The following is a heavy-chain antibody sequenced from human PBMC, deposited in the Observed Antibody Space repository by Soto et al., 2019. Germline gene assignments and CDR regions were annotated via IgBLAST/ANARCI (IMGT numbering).Heavy chain of an antibody. Sequence: QITLTESGPTLAKPTQTLTLTCTFSGFSLSTNGVGVGWIRQPPGKALEWLALIYWDDDKRSSPSQKSRLNITEDTSKNRVVLTMPYMDPLDTATYYCAHSPRITMYDYWGQGTLVTFSS. CDR1: GFSLSTNGVG. J-gene: IGHJ4*02. D-gene: IGHD3-10*02. CDR3: AHSPRITMYDY. CDR2: IYWDDDK. V-gene: IGHV2-5*02.